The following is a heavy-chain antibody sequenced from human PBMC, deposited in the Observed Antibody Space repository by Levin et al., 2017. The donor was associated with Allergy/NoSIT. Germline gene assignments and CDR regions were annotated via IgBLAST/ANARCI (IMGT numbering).Heavy chain of an antibody. D-gene: IGHD6-19*01. CDR1: GGSISSYY. J-gene: IGHJ4*02. CDR2: IYYSGST. V-gene: IGHV4-59*01. CDR3: AREGQVAGLDY. Sequence: RTSETLSLTCTVSGGSISSYYWSWIRQPPGKGLEWIGYIYYSGSTNYNPSLKSRVTISVDTSKNQFSLKLSSVTAADTAVYYCAREGQVAGLDYWGQGTLVTVSS.